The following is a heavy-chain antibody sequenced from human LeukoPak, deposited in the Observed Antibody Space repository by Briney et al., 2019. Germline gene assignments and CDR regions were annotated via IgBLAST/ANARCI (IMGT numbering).Heavy chain of an antibody. V-gene: IGHV3-53*01. CDR1: GFNVSAKS. J-gene: IGHJ4*02. Sequence: GGSLRLSCAASGFNVSAKSMSWVRQTREKGLEWVSVIYSTGITAYADSVKGRFSISRDNSKNILALQMNSLRVEDTAVYYCARSPHALWFGGGAFDYWGQGTLVTVSS. D-gene: IGHD3-10*01. CDR3: ARSPHALWFGGGAFDY. CDR2: IYSTGIT.